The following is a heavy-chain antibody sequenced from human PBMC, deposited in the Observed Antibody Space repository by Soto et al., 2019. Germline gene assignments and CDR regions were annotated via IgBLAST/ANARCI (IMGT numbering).Heavy chain of an antibody. CDR1: GFSLSNARMG. CDR2: IFSNDEK. D-gene: IGHD2-15*01. Sequence: QVTLKESGPVLVKPTETLTLTCTVSGFSLSNARMGVSWIRQPPGKALEWLAHIFSNDEKSYSTSLKSRLTIPKDTSKSQVVLTMTNMDPVDTATYYCARYCSGGSCYVLRAFDIWGQGTMVTVSS. V-gene: IGHV2-26*01. CDR3: ARYCSGGSCYVLRAFDI. J-gene: IGHJ3*02.